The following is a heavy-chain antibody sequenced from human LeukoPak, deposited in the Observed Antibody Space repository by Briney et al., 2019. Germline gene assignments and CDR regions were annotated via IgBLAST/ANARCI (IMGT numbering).Heavy chain of an antibody. J-gene: IGHJ4*02. CDR3: ARGVANTYYYGSGSYYNFDY. CDR2: IYCSGST. V-gene: IGHV4-59*01. D-gene: IGHD3-10*01. CDR1: GGSISSYY. Sequence: SETLSLTCTVSGGSISSYYWSWIRQPPGKGLEWIGYIYCSGSTNYNPSLKSRVTISVDTSKNQFSLKLSSVTAADTAVYYCARGVANTYYYGSGSYYNFDYWGQGTLVTVSS.